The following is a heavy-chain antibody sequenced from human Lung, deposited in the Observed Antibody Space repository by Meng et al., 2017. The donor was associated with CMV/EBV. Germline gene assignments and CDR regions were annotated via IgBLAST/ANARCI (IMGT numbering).Heavy chain of an antibody. D-gene: IGHD3-9*01. CDR3: ARRRYFDWLLSEQNGSELLAY. CDR1: GFTFGGYD. Sequence: GESLKISCAASGFTFGGYDMHWVRQAAGKGLEWVSVIGTAGDTYYPGSVRGRFTISRENAKNSIYLQMNSLRAGDTAVYYCARRRYFDWLLSEQNGSELLAYWGRGTLVTVSS. J-gene: IGHJ4*02. V-gene: IGHV3-13*01. CDR2: IGTAGDT.